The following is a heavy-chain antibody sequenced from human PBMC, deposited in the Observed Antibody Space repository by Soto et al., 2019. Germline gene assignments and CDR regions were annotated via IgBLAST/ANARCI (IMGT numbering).Heavy chain of an antibody. CDR3: TRTLTPNPAEYFQH. Sequence: ASVKVSCKASGYTFTSYAMHWVRQAPGQGLEWMGLINPSGGSTSYAQKFQGRVTMTRDTSTSTVYMELSSLRSEDTAVYYCTRTLTPNPAEYFQHWGQGTLVTVSS. CDR1: GYTFTSYA. V-gene: IGHV1-46*03. CDR2: INPSGGST. J-gene: IGHJ1*01. D-gene: IGHD3-16*01.